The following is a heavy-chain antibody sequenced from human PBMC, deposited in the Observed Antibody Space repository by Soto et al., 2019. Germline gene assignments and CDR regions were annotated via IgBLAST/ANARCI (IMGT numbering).Heavy chain of an antibody. V-gene: IGHV4-34*01. J-gene: IGHJ4*02. CDR3: ATAHYDFWSGFSQKYYFDY. CDR1: GGSFSGYY. CDR2: INHSGST. Sequence: PSETLSLTCAVYGGSFSGYYWSWIRQPPGKGLEWIGEINHSGSTNYNPSLKSRVTISLDTSKNQFSLRLSSVTAADTAVYYCATAHYDFWSGFSQKYYFDYWGQGTQVTV. D-gene: IGHD3-3*01.